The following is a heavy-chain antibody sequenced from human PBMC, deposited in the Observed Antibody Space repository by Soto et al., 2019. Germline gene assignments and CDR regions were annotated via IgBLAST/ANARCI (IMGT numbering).Heavy chain of an antibody. CDR3: ARRGSGSYYDY. V-gene: IGHV3-23*01. J-gene: IGHJ4*02. CDR1: GFTFSSYA. CDR2: ISGSGGST. Sequence: EMQLLESGGGLVQPGGSLRLSCAASGFTFSSYAMRWVRQAPVKGLEWVSAISGSGGSTYYADSVKGRFTISRDNSKNTLYLQMNSLRAEDTAVYYCARRGSGSYYDYGGQGTLVTVSS. D-gene: IGHD1-26*01.